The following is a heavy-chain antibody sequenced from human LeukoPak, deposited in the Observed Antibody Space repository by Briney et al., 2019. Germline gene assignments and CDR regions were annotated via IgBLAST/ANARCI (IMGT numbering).Heavy chain of an antibody. J-gene: IGHJ4*02. V-gene: IGHV4-34*01. Sequence: SETLSLTCAVYGGSFSGYYWSWIRQPPGKGLEWIGEITHSGSTNYNPSLKSRVTISVDTSKNQFSLKLSSVTAADTAVYYCARGRAYSSSWESDYWGQGTLVTVSS. D-gene: IGHD6-13*01. CDR1: GGSFSGYY. CDR2: ITHSGST. CDR3: ARGRAYSSSWESDY.